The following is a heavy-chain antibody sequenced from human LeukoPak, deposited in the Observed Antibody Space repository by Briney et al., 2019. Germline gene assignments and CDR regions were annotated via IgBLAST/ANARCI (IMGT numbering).Heavy chain of an antibody. J-gene: IGHJ4*02. CDR2: INPSGGST. V-gene: IGHV1-46*01. CDR1: GYTFTSYY. CDR3: ARGKQNPHEYYDILTGYDYFDY. D-gene: IGHD3-9*01. Sequence: GASVKVSCKASGYTFTSYYMHWVRQAPGQGLEWMGIINPSGGSTSYAQKFQGGVTMTRDTSTSTVYMELSSLRSEDTAVYYCARGKQNPHEYYDILTGYDYFDYWGQGTLVTVSS.